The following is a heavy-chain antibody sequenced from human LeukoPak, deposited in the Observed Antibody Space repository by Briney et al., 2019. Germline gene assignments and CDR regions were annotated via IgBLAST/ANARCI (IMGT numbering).Heavy chain of an antibody. D-gene: IGHD3-10*01. CDR1: GGTFSSYA. V-gene: IGHV1-69*01. CDR3: ARGITMVRGVIILDY. J-gene: IGHJ4*02. Sequence: GSSVKVSRKASGGTFSSYAISWVRQAPGQGLEWMGGIIPIFGTANYAQKFQGRVTITADESTSTAYMELSSLRSEDTAVYYCARGITMVRGVIILDYWGQGTLVTVSS. CDR2: IIPIFGTA.